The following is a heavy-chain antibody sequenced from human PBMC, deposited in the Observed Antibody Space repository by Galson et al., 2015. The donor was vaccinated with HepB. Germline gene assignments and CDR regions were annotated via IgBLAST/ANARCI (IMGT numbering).Heavy chain of an antibody. CDR2: NSAYNGNT. Sequence: SVKVSCKASGYTFTSYGISWVRQAPGQGLEWMGWNSAYNGNTNYAQKLQGRVTMTTDTSTSTAYMELRSLRSDDTAVYYCAREVAVAGTLDYWGQGTLVTVSS. D-gene: IGHD6-19*01. CDR3: AREVAVAGTLDY. J-gene: IGHJ4*02. CDR1: GYTFTSYG. V-gene: IGHV1-18*04.